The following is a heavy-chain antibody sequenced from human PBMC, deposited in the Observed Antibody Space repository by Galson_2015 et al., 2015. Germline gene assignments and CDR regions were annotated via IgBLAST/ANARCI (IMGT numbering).Heavy chain of an antibody. CDR2: ISGDGSTI. CDR1: EFTFSSYE. J-gene: IGHJ4*02. V-gene: IGHV3-48*03. D-gene: IGHD3-22*01. Sequence: SLRLSCATSEFTFSSYELNWVRQAPGEGLEWLSSISGDGSTIYYADSVKGRFTISRDNAKNSLYLQMNSLRVEDTAVYYCARPYYYDTSGYYSPLRYWGQGTLVTVSS. CDR3: ARPYYYDTSGYYSPLRY.